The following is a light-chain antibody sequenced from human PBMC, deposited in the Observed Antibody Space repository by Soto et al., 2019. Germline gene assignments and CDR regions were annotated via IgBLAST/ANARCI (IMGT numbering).Light chain of an antibody. J-gene: IGKJ1*01. V-gene: IGKV1-5*01. CDR2: DAS. CDR1: QSISSL. Sequence: DIQMTRSPSTLAASIVETVTITCLASQSISSLLAWYQQKPGKTPKLLIYDASDLESGLPSRFSGSGSGTEFTLTISSLQPDDFATYFCHQYSTYSWTFGQGTTVDI. CDR3: HQYSTYSWT.